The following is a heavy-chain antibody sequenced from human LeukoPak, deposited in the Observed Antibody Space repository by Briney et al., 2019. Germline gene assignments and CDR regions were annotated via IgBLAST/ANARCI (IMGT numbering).Heavy chain of an antibody. D-gene: IGHD3-3*01. CDR1: GFTFTNYA. CDR3: AKEGGAFWSGYYADY. Sequence: GGSLRLSCVASGFTFTNYAMTWVRQAPGKGLEWVSGISGSGGTTYYADSVKGRFTISRDNSKNTLYLQMNSLRAEDTAVYYCAKEGGAFWSGYYADYWGHGTLVTVSS. CDR2: ISGSGGTT. J-gene: IGHJ4*01. V-gene: IGHV3-23*01.